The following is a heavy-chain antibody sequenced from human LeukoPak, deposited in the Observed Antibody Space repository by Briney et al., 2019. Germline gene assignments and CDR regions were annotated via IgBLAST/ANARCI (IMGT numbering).Heavy chain of an antibody. CDR1: GGSIRSSSYY. CDR2: IYYSGST. J-gene: IGHJ4*02. CDR3: ARDKGLRYFDWLYY. Sequence: ASETLSLTCTVSGGSIRSSSYYWGWIRQPPGKGLEWIGSIYYSGSTYYNPSLKSRVTISVDTSKNQFSLKLSSVTAADTAVYYCARDKGLRYFDWLYYWGQGTLVTVSS. V-gene: IGHV4-39*07. D-gene: IGHD3-9*01.